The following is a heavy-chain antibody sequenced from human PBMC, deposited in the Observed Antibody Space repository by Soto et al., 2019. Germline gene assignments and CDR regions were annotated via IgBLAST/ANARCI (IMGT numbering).Heavy chain of an antibody. CDR3: ARGVTHFDY. Sequence: SETLSLTCTVSGGSISSYYWSWIRQPPGKGLEWIGYIYYSGSTNYNPSLKSRVTISVDTSKNQFSLKLSSVTAADTAVYYCARGVTHFDYWGQGTLVTAPQ. J-gene: IGHJ4*02. V-gene: IGHV4-59*01. CDR2: IYYSGST. CDR1: GGSISSYY. D-gene: IGHD2-21*02.